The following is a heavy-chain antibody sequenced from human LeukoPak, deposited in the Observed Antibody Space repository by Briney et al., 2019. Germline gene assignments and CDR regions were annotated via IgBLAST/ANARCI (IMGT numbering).Heavy chain of an antibody. CDR2: ISSSSSYI. CDR1: GFTFSSYS. D-gene: IGHD2-15*01. CDR3: ARDGGYCSGGSCYPPGYYYYYYMDV. J-gene: IGHJ6*03. V-gene: IGHV3-21*01. Sequence: GGSLRLSCAASGFTFSSYSMNWVRQAPGKGLGWVPSISSSSSYIYYADSVKGRFTISRDNAKNSLYLQMNSLRAEDTAVYYCARDGGYCSGGSCYPPGYYYYYYMDVWGKGTTVTVSS.